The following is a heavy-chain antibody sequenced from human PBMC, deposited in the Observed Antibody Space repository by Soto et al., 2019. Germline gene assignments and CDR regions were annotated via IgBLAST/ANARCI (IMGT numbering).Heavy chain of an antibody. CDR1: GGSISSGGYY. J-gene: IGHJ6*02. Sequence: QVQLQESGPGLVKPSQTLSLTCTVSGGSISSGGYYWSWIRQHPGKGLEWIGYIYYSGSTYYNPSLKSRVTISVDTSKNQFSLKLSSVTAADTAVYYCARDHYGGHYYYYRMDVWGQGTTVTVSS. V-gene: IGHV4-31*03. D-gene: IGHD4-17*01. CDR3: ARDHYGGHYYYYRMDV. CDR2: IYYSGST.